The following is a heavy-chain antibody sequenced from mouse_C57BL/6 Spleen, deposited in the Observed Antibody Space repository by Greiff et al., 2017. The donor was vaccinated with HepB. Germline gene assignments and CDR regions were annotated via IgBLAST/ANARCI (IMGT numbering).Heavy chain of an antibody. CDR1: GYAFSSSW. V-gene: IGHV1-82*01. J-gene: IGHJ4*01. D-gene: IGHD4-1*01. CDR3: ARPNWENYAMDY. Sequence: VQLKQSGPELVKPGASVKISCKASGYAFSSSWMNWVKQRPGKGLEWIGRIYPGDGDTNYNGKFKGKATLTADKSSSTAYMQLSSLTSEDSAVYCCARPNWENYAMDYWGQGTSVTVSS. CDR2: IYPGDGDT.